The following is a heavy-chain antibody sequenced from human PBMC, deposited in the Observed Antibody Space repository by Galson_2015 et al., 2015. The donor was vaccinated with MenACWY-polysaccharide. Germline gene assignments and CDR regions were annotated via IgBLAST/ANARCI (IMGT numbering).Heavy chain of an antibody. CDR3: ARTSVVVVTATQGFDS. CDR2: IWPDGRNK. V-gene: IGHV3-33*01. J-gene: IGHJ4*02. D-gene: IGHD2-15*01. CDR1: GFTFSRYG. Sequence: SVRLSCAASGFTFSRYGMHWGRQGPGQGLEWVEVIWPDGRNKYYADSMKGPFTISRDNSKNTLYLQMNSLRAEETVMYYCARTSVVVVTATQGFDSWGQGTLVTVSS.